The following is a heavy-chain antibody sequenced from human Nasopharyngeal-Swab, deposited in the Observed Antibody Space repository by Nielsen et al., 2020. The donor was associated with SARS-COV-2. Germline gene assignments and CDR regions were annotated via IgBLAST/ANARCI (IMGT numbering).Heavy chain of an antibody. CDR2: INHIGST. D-gene: IGHD3-22*01. J-gene: IGHJ4*01. Sequence: GSLRLSCAVYGGSFSGYYWSWIRQTSGKGLEWIGEINHIGSTNYNPSLKSRVTLSAYMSKNQLSLKLNSVTAADTAVYYCARRRSSGRYFFDYWGRGTPVTVSS. CDR3: ARRRSSGRYFFDY. CDR1: GGSFSGYY. V-gene: IGHV4-34*01.